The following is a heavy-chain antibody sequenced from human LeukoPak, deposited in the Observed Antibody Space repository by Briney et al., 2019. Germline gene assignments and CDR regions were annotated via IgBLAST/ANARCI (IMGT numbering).Heavy chain of an antibody. D-gene: IGHD4-17*01. J-gene: IGHJ3*02. V-gene: IGHV3-21*01. CDR2: ISSSSSYI. CDR3: AREKASTVTYDTFDI. CDR1: GFTFSTYS. Sequence: SGGSLRLSCAGSGFTFSTYSMNWVRQAPGKGLEWVSSISSSSSYIYYADSVKGRLTISRDNAKNSLYLQMNSLRAEDTAVYYCAREKASTVTYDTFDIWGQGTMVTVSS.